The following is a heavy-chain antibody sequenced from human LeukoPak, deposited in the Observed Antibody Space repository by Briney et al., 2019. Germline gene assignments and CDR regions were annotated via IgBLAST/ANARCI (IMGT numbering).Heavy chain of an antibody. CDR1: GGPFSGYY. Sequence: SETLSLTCAVYGGPFSGYYWSWIRQPPGKGLEWIGEINHSGSTNYNPSLKSRVTISVDTSKNQFSLKLCSVTAADTAVYYCARVQHRRWLQHYYFDYWGQGTLVTVSS. D-gene: IGHD5-24*01. V-gene: IGHV4-34*01. CDR3: ARVQHRRWLQHYYFDY. CDR2: INHSGST. J-gene: IGHJ4*02.